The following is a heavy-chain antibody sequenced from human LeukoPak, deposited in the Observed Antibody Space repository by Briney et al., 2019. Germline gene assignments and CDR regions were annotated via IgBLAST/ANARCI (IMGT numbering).Heavy chain of an antibody. CDR3: ARGGVVPAAIVPYYYYGMDV. V-gene: IGHV4-34*01. D-gene: IGHD2-2*02. Sequence: SETLSLTCAVYGGSFSGYYWSWIRQPPGKGLEWIGEINHSGSTNYNPSLKSRVTISVDTSKNQFSLKLSSVTAADTAVYYCARGGVVPAAIVPYYYYGMDVWGQGTTVTVSS. CDR1: GGSFSGYY. CDR2: INHSGST. J-gene: IGHJ6*02.